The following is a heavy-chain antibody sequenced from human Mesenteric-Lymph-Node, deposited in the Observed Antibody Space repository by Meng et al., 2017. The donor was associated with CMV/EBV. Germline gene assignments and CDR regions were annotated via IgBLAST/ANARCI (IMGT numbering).Heavy chain of an antibody. D-gene: IGHD1-26*01. CDR3: LLIAGTTEGGVDAFDV. V-gene: IGHV3-74*01. J-gene: IGHJ3*01. CDR1: GFTFSSDW. Sequence: GESLKISCAASGFTFSSDWMHWVRQAPGKGLMWVARVDSAGSGTSYADSVKGRFTISRDNARNTLYLQMNSLRVEDTAVYYCLLIAGTTEGGVDAFDVWGQGTKVTVSS. CDR2: VDSAGSGT.